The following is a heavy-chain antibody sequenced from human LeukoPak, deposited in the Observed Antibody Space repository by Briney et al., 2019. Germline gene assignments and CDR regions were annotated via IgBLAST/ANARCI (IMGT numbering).Heavy chain of an antibody. CDR1: GFTFSSYG. D-gene: IGHD2-15*01. CDR3: AREAEIVVVVAARGFDY. V-gene: IGHV3-23*01. J-gene: IGHJ4*02. CDR2: ISGSGGST. Sequence: GGTLRLSCAASGFTFSSYGMSWVRQAPGKGLEWVSAISGSGGSTYYADSVKGRFTISRDNSENTLYLQMNSLRAEDTAVYYCAREAEIVVVVAARGFDYWGQGTLVTVSS.